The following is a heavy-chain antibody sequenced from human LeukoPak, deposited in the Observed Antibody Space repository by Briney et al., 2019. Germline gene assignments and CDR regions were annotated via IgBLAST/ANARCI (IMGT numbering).Heavy chain of an antibody. Sequence: GRSLRLSCAASGFTFSSYGMHWVRQAPGKGLEWVAVISYDGSNKYYADSVKGRFTISRDNSKNTLYVQMTSVRAEDTAVYYCAKDRGYYDRIRWGDYWGEGALVTVSS. CDR2: ISYDGSNK. V-gene: IGHV3-30*18. CDR3: AKDRGYYDRIRWGDY. CDR1: GFTFSSYG. D-gene: IGHD3-22*01. J-gene: IGHJ4*02.